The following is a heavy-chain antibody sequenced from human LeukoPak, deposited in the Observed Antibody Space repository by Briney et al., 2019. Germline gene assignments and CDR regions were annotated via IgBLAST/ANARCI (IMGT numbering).Heavy chain of an antibody. V-gene: IGHV1-18*01. CDR2: ISAYNGNT. D-gene: IGHD6-19*01. J-gene: IGHJ5*02. CDR3: ARDVQRTHRRSTEFGSFSGWSARWFDP. Sequence: TSVRVSCTASGYTFTGYGISWVRQAPGQGLEWMGWISAYNGNTNYAQKLQGRVTMTTDTSTSTPYMELRSLRSDDTAVYYCARDVQRTHRRSTEFGSFSGWSARWFDPWGQGTLVTVSS. CDR1: GYTFTGYG.